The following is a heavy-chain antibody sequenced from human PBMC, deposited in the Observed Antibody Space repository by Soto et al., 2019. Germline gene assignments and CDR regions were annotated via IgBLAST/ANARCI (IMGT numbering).Heavy chain of an antibody. CDR1: GFTFDDYA. CDR2: ISWNSGSI. CDR3: AGPSSGNSPNWYFDL. V-gene: IGHV3-9*01. D-gene: IGHD3-3*01. Sequence: EVQLVESGGGLVQPGRSLRLSCAASGFTFDDYAMHWVRQAPGKGLEWVSGISWNSGSIGYADSVKGRFTISRDNAKNSLYLQMNSLRAEDTALYYCAGPSSGNSPNWYFDLWGRGTLVTVSS. J-gene: IGHJ2*01.